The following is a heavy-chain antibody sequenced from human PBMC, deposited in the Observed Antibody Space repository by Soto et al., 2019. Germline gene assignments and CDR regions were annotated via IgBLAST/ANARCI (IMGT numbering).Heavy chain of an antibody. CDR3: AREVGSNWITYYFDY. CDR2: INSDGSST. V-gene: IGHV3-74*01. CDR1: GFSFCRNW. J-gene: IGHJ4*02. Sequence: GVSLRLSCAASGFSFCRNWMHWVRHAPGKGLGWVSRINSDGSSTSYADSVKGRFTISRDNAKNTLYLQMNSLRVEDTAVYYCAREVGSNWITYYFDYWGQGT. D-gene: IGHD1-20*01.